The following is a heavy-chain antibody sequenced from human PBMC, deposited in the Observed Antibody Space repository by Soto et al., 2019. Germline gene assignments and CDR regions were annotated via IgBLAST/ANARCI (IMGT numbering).Heavy chain of an antibody. J-gene: IGHJ4*02. CDR3: ARRGSGSYYDY. CDR1: GFTFSSYA. D-gene: IGHD1-26*01. V-gene: IGHV3-23*01. CDR2: ISGSGGST. Sequence: EVQLLESGGGLVQPGGSLRLSCGASGFTFSSYAMRWVRQAPGKGLEWVSAISGSGGSTYYADSVKGRFTISRDNSKNTLYLQMNSLRAEDTAVYYCARRGSGSYYDYWGQGTLVIVSS.